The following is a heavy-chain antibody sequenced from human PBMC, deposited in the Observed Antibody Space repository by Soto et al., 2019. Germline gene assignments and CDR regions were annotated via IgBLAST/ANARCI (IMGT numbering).Heavy chain of an antibody. V-gene: IGHV3-30-3*01. Sequence: GGSLRLSCAASGFTFSSYAMHWVRQAPGKGLEWVAVISYDGSNKYYADSVKGRFTISRDNSKNTLYLQMNSLRAEDTAVYYCARVGYDFWSGYPPPGMDVWGQGTTVTVSS. D-gene: IGHD3-3*01. J-gene: IGHJ6*02. CDR2: ISYDGSNK. CDR3: ARVGYDFWSGYPPPGMDV. CDR1: GFTFSSYA.